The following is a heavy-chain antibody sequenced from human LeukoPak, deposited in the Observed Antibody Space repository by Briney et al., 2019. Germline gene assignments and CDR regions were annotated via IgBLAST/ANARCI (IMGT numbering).Heavy chain of an antibody. CDR3: ARDHNYAFDN. J-gene: IGHJ4*02. CDR1: GFTFSSYS. D-gene: IGHD1-1*01. CDR2: ISSSSSYI. V-gene: IGHV3-21*06. Sequence: GGSLRLSCAASGFTFSSYSMNWVRQAPGKGLEWVSSISSSSSYIYYADSVKGRFTTSGDNAKNSLYLQMNSLRVEDTAVYYCARDHNYAFDNWGQGTLVTVSS.